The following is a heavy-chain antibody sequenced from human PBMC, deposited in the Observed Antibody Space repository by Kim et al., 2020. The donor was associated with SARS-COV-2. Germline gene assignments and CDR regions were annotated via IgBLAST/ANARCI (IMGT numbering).Heavy chain of an antibody. V-gene: IGHV4-39*01. Sequence: TCYNPSLKSRVTISVDTSRNQFSRNLASVTAADAAVYYCARRTEAGGYFDFWGQGSPVTVAS. D-gene: IGHD2-15*01. CDR2: T. J-gene: IGHJ4*02. CDR3: ARRTEAGGYFDF.